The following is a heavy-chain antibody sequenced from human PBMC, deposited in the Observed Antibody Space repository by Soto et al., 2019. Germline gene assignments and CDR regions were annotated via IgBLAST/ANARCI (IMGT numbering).Heavy chain of an antibody. Sequence: ASVKVSCKASGYTFTNYGVSWVRQAPGQGLEWMGWITVYNGNTHYAQNLQGRVTMTTDTSTGTAHMELWSLGSDDTAVYYCARSYSYGSYWYFDYWGQGALVTVS. CDR2: ITVYNGNT. V-gene: IGHV1-18*04. D-gene: IGHD5-18*01. CDR3: ARSYSYGSYWYFDY. J-gene: IGHJ4*02. CDR1: GYTFTNYG.